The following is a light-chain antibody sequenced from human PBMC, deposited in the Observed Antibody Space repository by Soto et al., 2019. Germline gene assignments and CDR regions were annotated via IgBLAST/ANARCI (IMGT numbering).Light chain of an antibody. CDR3: QQYNTYLTWT. Sequence: DIKMTQSPSSPSASVGDRVTITCRASQSISTYLNWYQQTPGKAPKLLIYAASSLQSGVPSRFSGSGSGTDFTLTISSLQPEDAATYYCQQYNTYLTWTFGQGTKV. J-gene: IGKJ1*01. CDR2: AAS. V-gene: IGKV1-39*01. CDR1: QSISTY.